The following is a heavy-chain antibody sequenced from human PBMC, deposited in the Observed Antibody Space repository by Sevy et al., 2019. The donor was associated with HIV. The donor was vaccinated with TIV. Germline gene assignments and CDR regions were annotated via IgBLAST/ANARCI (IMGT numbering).Heavy chain of an antibody. J-gene: IGHJ4*02. V-gene: IGHV3-30*18. D-gene: IGHD3-3*01. CDR2: ISYEGSNK. Sequence: GGSLRLSCGGFGFTFSRYGMHWVRQAPGKGLEWVAVISYEGSNKYYADSVKGRFTMSRDNSKNTLYLQMISLRAEDMAVYFWAKAYDVSSVKAGGCFDSWGQGTLVTVSS. CDR3: AKAYDVSSVKAGGCFDS. CDR1: GFTFSRYG.